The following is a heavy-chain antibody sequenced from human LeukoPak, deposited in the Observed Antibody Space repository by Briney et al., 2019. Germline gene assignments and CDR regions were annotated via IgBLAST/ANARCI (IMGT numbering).Heavy chain of an antibody. Sequence: GGSLRLSCAASGFTFSSYAMHWVRQAPGKGLEWVAVISYDGSNKYYADSVKGRFTISRDNSKNTLYLQMNSLRAEDTAVYYCARQGSIAARRVPGDWFDPWGQGTLVTVPS. CDR1: GFTFSSYA. V-gene: IGHV3-30*01. J-gene: IGHJ5*02. CDR2: ISYDGSNK. CDR3: ARQGSIAARRVPGDWFDP. D-gene: IGHD6-6*01.